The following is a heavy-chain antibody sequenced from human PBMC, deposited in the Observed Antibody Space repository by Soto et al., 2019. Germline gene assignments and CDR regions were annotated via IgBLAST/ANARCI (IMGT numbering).Heavy chain of an antibody. CDR2: IYHSGSI. Sequence: SETLSLTCSVSGGSISSNIYYWAWIRQPPGKGLEYIGYIYHSGSINYKPSLKSRVTISVDRSKNQFSLKLSSVTAADTAVYYCARGPPLGYWGQGTLVTVSS. J-gene: IGHJ4*02. CDR3: ARGPPLGY. V-gene: IGHV4-61*05. CDR1: GGSISSNIYY.